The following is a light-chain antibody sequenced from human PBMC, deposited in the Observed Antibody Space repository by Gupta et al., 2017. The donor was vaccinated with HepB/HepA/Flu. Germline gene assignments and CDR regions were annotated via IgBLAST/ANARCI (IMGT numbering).Light chain of an antibody. CDR3: QQSHSTPT. V-gene: IGKV1-39*01. Sequence: ITQSPSSLSASVGDTVTITCRTSQDIIKYLNWYQQKPGKAPTLLIYTASNWRSGVPSRFSGSGLGTDFTLTISSLEPEDFATYYCQQSHSTPTFGGGTEVDIK. CDR2: TAS. CDR1: QDIIKY. J-gene: IGKJ4*01.